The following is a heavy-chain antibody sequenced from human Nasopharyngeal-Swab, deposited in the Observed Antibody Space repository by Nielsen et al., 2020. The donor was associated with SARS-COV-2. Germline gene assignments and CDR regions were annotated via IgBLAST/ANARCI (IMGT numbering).Heavy chain of an antibody. CDR1: GYSFSSYG. Sequence: SVKVSCKASGYSFSSYGIGWVRQAPGQGLEWMGGIIVNLGMTKYAQKFKDSVIINADESTGTAYMELSSLRSEDTAVYYCATWGIGYGENAHATFDSWGQGTQVTVSS. J-gene: IGHJ4*02. V-gene: IGHV1-69*10. CDR3: ATWGIGYGENAHATFDS. D-gene: IGHD4-17*01. CDR2: IIVNLGMT.